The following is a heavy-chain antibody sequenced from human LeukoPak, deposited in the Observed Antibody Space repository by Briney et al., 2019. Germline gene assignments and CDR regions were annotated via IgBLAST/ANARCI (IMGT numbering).Heavy chain of an antibody. CDR1: GYTFTSYD. D-gene: IGHD4-17*01. CDR3: ARGNYGDYYYYYGMDV. Sequence: ASVKVSCKGSGYTFTSYDINWVRQATGQGLEWMGWMKPNSGNTGYAQKFQGRVTMTRNTSISTAYMELSSLRSEDTAVYYCARGNYGDYYYYYGMDVWGQGTTVTVSS. J-gene: IGHJ6*02. V-gene: IGHV1-8*01. CDR2: MKPNSGNT.